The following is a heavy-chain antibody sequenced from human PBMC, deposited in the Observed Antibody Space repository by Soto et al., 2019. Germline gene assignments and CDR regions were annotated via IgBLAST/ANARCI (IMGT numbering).Heavy chain of an antibody. Sequence: ASVKVSCKASGYTFNFYGITWVRQAPGQGLEWMGWISGFNGNTNYAADLQGRVTMTTDTSTSTAYMELRGLRSDDTAVYYCARIGVSSGHESPDFDSRGKGPLVTVSS. CDR3: ARIGVSSGHESPDFDS. V-gene: IGHV1-18*01. CDR1: GYTFNFYG. CDR2: ISGFNGNT. J-gene: IGHJ4*02. D-gene: IGHD3-16*01.